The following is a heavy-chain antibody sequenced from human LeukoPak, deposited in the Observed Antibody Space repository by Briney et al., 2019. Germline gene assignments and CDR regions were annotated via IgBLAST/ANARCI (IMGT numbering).Heavy chain of an antibody. Sequence: SGTLSLTCTVSGYSMRSGYYWGWIRQPPGKGLEWIGSIHHSGNTYCNPSLRSRVTMSVDTSKNQFSLTLSSVTAADTAVYYCARDFLSNRDTAPHFWGQGTLVIVSS. V-gene: IGHV4-38-2*02. CDR3: ARDFLSNRDTAPHF. CDR2: IHHSGNT. J-gene: IGHJ4*02. D-gene: IGHD5-18*01. CDR1: GYSMRSGYY.